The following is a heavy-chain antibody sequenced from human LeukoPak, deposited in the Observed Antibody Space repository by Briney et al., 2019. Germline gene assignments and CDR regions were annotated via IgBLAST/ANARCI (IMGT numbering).Heavy chain of an antibody. CDR1: GFTFSNYG. CDR3: AKDLLSMITFGGVIARGY. Sequence: PGGSLRLSCATSGFTFSNYGMHWVRQAPGKGLEWVALIWYDGSTQYYADSVKGRFTISRDNSNNTMYLQMNSLRAEDTAVYYCAKDLLSMITFGGVIARGYWGQGTLVTVSS. D-gene: IGHD3-16*02. V-gene: IGHV3-33*06. CDR2: IWYDGSTQ. J-gene: IGHJ4*02.